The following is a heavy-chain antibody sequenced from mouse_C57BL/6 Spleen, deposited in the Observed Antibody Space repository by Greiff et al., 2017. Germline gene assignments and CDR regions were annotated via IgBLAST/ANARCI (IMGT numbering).Heavy chain of an antibody. D-gene: IGHD1-1*01. CDR3: ASADYGSSPFAY. CDR2: IWGVGST. V-gene: IGHV2-6*01. J-gene: IGHJ3*01. Sequence: QVQLQQSGPGLVAPSQSLSITCTVSGFSLTSYGVDWVRQSPGKGLEWLGVIWGVGSTNYNSALKSRLSISKDNSKSQVFLKMNSLQTDDTAMYYCASADYGSSPFAYWGQGTLVTVSA. CDR1: GFSLTSYG.